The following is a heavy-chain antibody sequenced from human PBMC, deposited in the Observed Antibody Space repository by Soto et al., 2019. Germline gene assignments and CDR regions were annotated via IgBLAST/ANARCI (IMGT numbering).Heavy chain of an antibody. V-gene: IGHV1-69*01. CDR1: GGTFSSYA. J-gene: IGHJ6*02. D-gene: IGHD3-10*01. CDR3: ASRKGYYGSGSYRYYYYYGMDV. Sequence: QVQLVQSGAEVKKPGSSVKVSCKASGGTFSSYAISWVRQAPGQGLEWMGGIIPIFGTANYAQKFQGRVTTTADESTSTAYMELSSLRSEDTAVYYCASRKGYYGSGSYRYYYYYGMDVWGQGTTVTVSS. CDR2: IIPIFGTA.